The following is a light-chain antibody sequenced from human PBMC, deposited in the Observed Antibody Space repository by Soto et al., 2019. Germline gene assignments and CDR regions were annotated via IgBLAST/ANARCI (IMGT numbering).Light chain of an antibody. Sequence: DIQMTQSPSSLSASVGDRVTIPCQAIHGISDYLNWFQQKPGKAPKLLIYAASNLETGVPSRFSGSGSGTDFTFTISSLQPEDIATYYCQQYENLPITFGQGTRLEIK. CDR2: AAS. J-gene: IGKJ5*01. V-gene: IGKV1-33*01. CDR1: HGISDY. CDR3: QQYENLPIT.